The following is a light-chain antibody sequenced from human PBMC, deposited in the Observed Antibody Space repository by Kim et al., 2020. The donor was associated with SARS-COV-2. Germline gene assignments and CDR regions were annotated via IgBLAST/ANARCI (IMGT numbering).Light chain of an antibody. CDR1: SSDVGYYNL. V-gene: IGLV2-23*02. CDR2: EVN. CDR3: SSYAGSSTLL. Sequence: GQSITISCTGNSSDVGYYNLVSWYQQHPGRAPKLMIYEVNKRPSGVSSRFSGSKSGNTASLTISGLQAEDEADYFCSSYAGSSTLLFGGGTQLTVL. J-gene: IGLJ2*01.